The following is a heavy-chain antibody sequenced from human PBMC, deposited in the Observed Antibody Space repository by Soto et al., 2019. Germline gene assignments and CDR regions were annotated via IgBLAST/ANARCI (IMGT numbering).Heavy chain of an antibody. CDR1: GGSISSSSYY. Sequence: QLQLQESGPGLVKPSETLSLTCTVSGGSISSSSYYWGWIRQPPGKGLEWIGSIYYSGSTYYNPSLKSRVTISVDTSKNQFSLKLSSVTAADTAVYYCARHSRGIVVVPAAREDGRYYYYGMDVWGQGTTVTVSS. J-gene: IGHJ6*02. D-gene: IGHD2-2*01. CDR3: ARHSRGIVVVPAAREDGRYYYYGMDV. CDR2: IYYSGST. V-gene: IGHV4-39*01.